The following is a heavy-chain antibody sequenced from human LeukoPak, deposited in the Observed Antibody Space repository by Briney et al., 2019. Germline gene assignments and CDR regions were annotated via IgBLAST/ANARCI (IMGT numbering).Heavy chain of an antibody. Sequence: SETLSLTCTVSGDSISTYYWSWIRQPPGKGLEWVGYIYYSGSTNYNPSLKSRVTMSVDTSKNQFSLKLSSVTAADTAVYYCARGRGWLQSTPFDYWGQGTLVTVSS. D-gene: IGHD5-24*01. J-gene: IGHJ4*02. CDR1: GDSISTYY. CDR2: IYYSGST. CDR3: ARGRGWLQSTPFDY. V-gene: IGHV4-59*01.